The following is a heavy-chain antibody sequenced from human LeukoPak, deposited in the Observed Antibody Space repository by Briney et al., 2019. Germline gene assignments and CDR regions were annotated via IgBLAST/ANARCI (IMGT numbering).Heavy chain of an antibody. D-gene: IGHD2-15*01. J-gene: IGHJ4*02. CDR3: AKDLTVVAATLFDY. CDR1: GFTFSSYG. V-gene: IGHV3-23*01. Sequence: GGTLRLSCAASGFTFSSYGMSWVRQAPGKGLEWVSAISGSGGSTYYADSVKGRFTISRDNSKNTLYLQMNSLRAEDTAVYYCAKDLTVVAATLFDYWGQGTLVTVSS. CDR2: ISGSGGST.